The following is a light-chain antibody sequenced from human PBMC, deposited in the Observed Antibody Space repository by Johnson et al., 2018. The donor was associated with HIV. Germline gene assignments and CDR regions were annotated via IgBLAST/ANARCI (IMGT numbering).Light chain of an antibody. CDR3: GTWDSSLSAYV. CDR2: DNN. CDR1: SSNIGNND. J-gene: IGLJ1*01. Sequence: QSVLTQPPSVSAAPGQKVTISCSGSSSNIGNNDVSWYQQFPGTAPKLLIYDNNKRPSGIPDRFSGSRSGTSATLGITGLQTGDEADYYCGTWDSSLSAYVFGTGTKVTVL. V-gene: IGLV1-51*01.